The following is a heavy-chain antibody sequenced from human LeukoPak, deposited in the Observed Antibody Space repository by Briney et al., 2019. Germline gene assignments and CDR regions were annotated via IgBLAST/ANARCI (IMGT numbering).Heavy chain of an antibody. CDR2: IYYSGST. J-gene: IGHJ3*02. V-gene: IGHV4-59*08. Sequence: NPSETLSLTCTVSGGSISSYYWSWIRQPPGKGLEWIGYIYYSGSTNYNPSLKSRVTISVDTSKNQFSLKLSSVTAADTAVYYCGRLKVARLGAFDIWGQGTMVTVSS. D-gene: IGHD2-15*01. CDR1: GGSISSYY. CDR3: GRLKVARLGAFDI.